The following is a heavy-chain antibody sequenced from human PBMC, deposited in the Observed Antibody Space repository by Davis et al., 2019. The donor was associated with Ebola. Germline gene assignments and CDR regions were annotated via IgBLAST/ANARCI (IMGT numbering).Heavy chain of an antibody. CDR2: INGGNGDT. Sequence: AASVKVSCKASGYIFTSYAMHWVRQAPGQRLEWMGWINGGNGDTKYSQKFRDRVTMTRDTSTSTVYMELSSLRSEDTAVYYCARDGIPWLVLGYFDYWGQGTLVTVSS. CDR3: ARDGIPWLVLGYFDY. CDR1: GYIFTSYA. D-gene: IGHD6-19*01. J-gene: IGHJ4*02. V-gene: IGHV1-3*01.